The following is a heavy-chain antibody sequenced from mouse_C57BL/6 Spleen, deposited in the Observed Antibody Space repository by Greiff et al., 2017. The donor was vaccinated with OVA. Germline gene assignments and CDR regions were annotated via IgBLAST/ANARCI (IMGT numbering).Heavy chain of an antibody. V-gene: IGHV1-64*01. J-gene: IGHJ3*01. Sequence: VQLQQPGAELVTPGASVKLSCKASGYTFTLSWLHWLKQRPGPGLAWIGMIHPTRGSTNYNEKFKIKATLTVDQSSSTAYMQLSSLTSEDSAVYDGARDWAGYWAYWGKGTLVTVSA. CDR1: GYTFTLSW. D-gene: IGHD2-3*01. CDR3: ARDWAGYWAY. CDR2: IHPTRGST.